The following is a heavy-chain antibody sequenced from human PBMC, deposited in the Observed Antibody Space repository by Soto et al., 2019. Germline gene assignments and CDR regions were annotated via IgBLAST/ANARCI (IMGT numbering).Heavy chain of an antibody. CDR2: IIPVFGTT. D-gene: IGHD6-13*01. CDR3: TRDASRDSSARGWFDP. V-gene: IGHV1-69*13. J-gene: IGHJ5*02. Sequence: SVKVSCKASGDTFSGYPINWVRQAPGEGLEWMGRIIPVFGTTNDAQRFEGRVTFTADESTNTAYMELRGLLSEDTAVYYCTRDASRDSSARGWFDPWGPGTLVTVSS. CDR1: GDTFSGYP.